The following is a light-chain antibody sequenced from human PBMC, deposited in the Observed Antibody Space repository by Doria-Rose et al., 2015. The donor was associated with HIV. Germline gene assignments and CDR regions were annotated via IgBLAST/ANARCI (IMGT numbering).Light chain of an antibody. V-gene: IGKV1-39*01. CDR3: QQTYSSPPWT. Sequence: DIPLTQAPAYVPASIGDRVTITCRSSQPVSTYLNWFQQEPGKAPKLLIYAASRLQSGVPSRFSGSGSGTDFTLTISGLQPGDFATYYCQQTYSSPPWTFGRGTKVEIK. J-gene: IGKJ1*01. CDR2: AAS. CDR1: QPVSTY.